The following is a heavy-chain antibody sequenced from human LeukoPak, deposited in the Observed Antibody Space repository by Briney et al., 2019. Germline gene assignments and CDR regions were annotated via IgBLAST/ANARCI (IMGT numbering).Heavy chain of an antibody. CDR3: ARVLVVVPAAMTAFDI. CDR1: GYSISSGYY. V-gene: IGHV4-38-2*02. D-gene: IGHD2-2*01. CDR2: IYHSGST. J-gene: IGHJ3*02. Sequence: KPSETLSLTCTVSGYSISSGYYWGWIRQPPGKGLEWIGSIYHSGSTYYNPSLKSRVTISVDTSKNQFSLKLSSVTAADTAVYYCARVLVVVPAAMTAFDIWGQGTMVTVSS.